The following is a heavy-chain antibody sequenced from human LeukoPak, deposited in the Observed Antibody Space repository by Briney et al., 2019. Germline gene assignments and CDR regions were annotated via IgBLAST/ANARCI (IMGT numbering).Heavy chain of an antibody. V-gene: IGHV4-39*02. CDR1: GFTFSSYA. Sequence: GSLRLSCAASGFTFSSYAMSWVRQAPGKGLEWIGSIYYSGSTYYNPSLKSRVTISVDTSKNQFSLKLSSVTAADTAVYYCARDDIVVVPAAMGDAFDIWGQGTMVTVSS. CDR3: ARDDIVVVPAAMGDAFDI. J-gene: IGHJ3*02. D-gene: IGHD2-2*01. CDR2: IYYSGST.